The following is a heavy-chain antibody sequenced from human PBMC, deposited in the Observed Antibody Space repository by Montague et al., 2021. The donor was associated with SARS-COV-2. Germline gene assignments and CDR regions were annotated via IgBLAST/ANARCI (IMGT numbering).Heavy chain of an antibody. CDR2: IYYSGST. V-gene: IGHV4-39*07. CDR1: GGSISSSSYY. CDR3: ARDLDSFYGMDV. J-gene: IGHJ6*02. Sequence: SETLSLTCTVSGGSISSSSYYWGWIHQPPGKGLEWIGSIYYSGSTYYNPSLKSRVTISVDTPKNQFSLKLSSVTAADTAVYYCARDLDSFYGMDVWGQGTTVTVSS.